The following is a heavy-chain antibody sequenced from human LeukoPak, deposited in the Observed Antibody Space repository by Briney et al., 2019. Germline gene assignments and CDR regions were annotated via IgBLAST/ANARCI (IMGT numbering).Heavy chain of an antibody. V-gene: IGHV3-66*01. Sequence: GGFLRLSCAASGFTVSSNYMSWVRQAPGKGLEWVSVIYSGGSTYYADSVKGRFTISRDNSKNTLYLQMNSLRAEDTAVYYCARVKDSGPDDYWGQGTLVTVSS. CDR1: GFTVSSNY. J-gene: IGHJ4*02. D-gene: IGHD3-10*01. CDR3: ARVKDSGPDDY. CDR2: IYSGGST.